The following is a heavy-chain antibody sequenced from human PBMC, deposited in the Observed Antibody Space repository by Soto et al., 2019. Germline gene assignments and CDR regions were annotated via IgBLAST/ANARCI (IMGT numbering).Heavy chain of an antibody. V-gene: IGHV4-39*01. CDR2: IYYSGST. CDR3: ARQFLWELRPDVFDI. J-gene: IGHJ3*02. D-gene: IGHD1-26*01. Sequence: SETLSLTCTVSGGSISSSSYYWGWIRQPPGKGLEWIGSIYYSGSTYYNPSLKSRVTISVDTSKNQFSLKLSSVTAADTAVYYCARQFLWELRPDVFDIWGQRPLAPVSS. CDR1: GGSISSSSYY.